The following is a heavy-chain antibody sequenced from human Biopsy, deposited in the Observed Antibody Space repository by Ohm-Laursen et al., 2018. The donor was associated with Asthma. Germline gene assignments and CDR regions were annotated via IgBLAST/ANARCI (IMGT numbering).Heavy chain of an antibody. Sequence: SDTLSLTWSLSSGSGGYMRSGNYYWGWIRQPPGKGLEWIGSIYYSGTTYYNPSLESRVTVSADRSKNQFSLKLTSVTTADTAVYYCVRGSSSWHHGPFHYYYGLDVWGQGTTATVSS. J-gene: IGHJ6*02. CDR3: VRGSSSWHHGPFHYYYGLDV. CDR2: IYYSGTT. V-gene: IGHV4-39*01. D-gene: IGHD6-13*01. CDR1: SGSGGYMRSGNYY.